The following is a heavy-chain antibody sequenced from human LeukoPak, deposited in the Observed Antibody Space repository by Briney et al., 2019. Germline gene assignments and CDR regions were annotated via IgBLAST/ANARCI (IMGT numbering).Heavy chain of an antibody. CDR1: GFTFSSYW. V-gene: IGHV3-7*01. CDR2: IKQDGSEK. CDR3: AREEWLAHYYYYGMDV. Sequence: PGGSLRLSCAASGFTFSSYWMSWVRQAPGKGLEWVANIKQDGSEKYYVDSVKGRFTISRDNAKNSLYLQMNSLRAEDTAVYYCAREEWLAHYYYYGMDVWGQGTTVTVSS. D-gene: IGHD6-19*01. J-gene: IGHJ6*02.